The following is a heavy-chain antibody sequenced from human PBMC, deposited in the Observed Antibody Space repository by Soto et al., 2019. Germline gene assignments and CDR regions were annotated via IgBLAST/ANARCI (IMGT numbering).Heavy chain of an antibody. CDR1: GYSFTSYW. D-gene: IGHD5-18*01. Sequence: GSLKISCKGSGYSFTSYWISWVRQMPGKGLEWMGRIDPSDSYTNYSPSFQGHVTISADKSISTAYLQWSSLKASDTAMYYCATRRGYSYGDDAFDIWGQGTMVTVSS. V-gene: IGHV5-10-1*01. CDR3: ATRRGYSYGDDAFDI. J-gene: IGHJ3*02. CDR2: IDPSDSYT.